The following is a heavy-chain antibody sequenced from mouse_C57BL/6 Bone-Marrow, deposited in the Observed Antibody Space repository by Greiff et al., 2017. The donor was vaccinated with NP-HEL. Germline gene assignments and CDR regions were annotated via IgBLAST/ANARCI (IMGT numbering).Heavy chain of an antibody. CDR1: GYTFTSYW. CDR2: IDPSDRYT. J-gene: IGHJ2*01. CDR3: ARKRDY. Sequence: VQLQQPGAELVKPGASVKLSCKASGYTFTSYWMQWVKQRPGPGLEWIGEIDPSDRYTNYNQTFKGKATLTLDTSSSTAYMQLSSLTSEDSAFYYGARKRDYWGQGTTLTVSS. V-gene: IGHV1-50*01.